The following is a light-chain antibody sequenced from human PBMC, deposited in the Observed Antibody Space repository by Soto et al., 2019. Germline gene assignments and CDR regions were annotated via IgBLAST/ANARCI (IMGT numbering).Light chain of an antibody. CDR1: QTLNTN. Sequence: EIVLTQSPGTLSLSPGERATLSCRASQTLNTNLAWYQQKSGQPPRLLIYQASNRVSGLPDRFSGSGSGTDFTLTISRLEPEDVAVYYCQQYGSSPAEVYTFGQGTKLEIK. J-gene: IGKJ2*01. V-gene: IGKV3-20*01. CDR2: QAS. CDR3: QQYGSSPAEVYT.